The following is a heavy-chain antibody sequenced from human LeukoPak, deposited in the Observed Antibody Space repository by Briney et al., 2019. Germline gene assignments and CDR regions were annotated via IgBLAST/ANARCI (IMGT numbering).Heavy chain of an antibody. J-gene: IGHJ6*03. D-gene: IGHD5-18*01. Sequence: SETLSLTCTVSGGSISSYYWDWIRQPPGKGLEWIGSISYSGSTNYNPSLESRVTISVDTSKNQISLKLSSVTAADTTVYYCARAPERWYSYGSYTYYYMDVWGKGTTVTVSS. CDR2: ISYSGST. CDR3: ARAPERWYSYGSYTYYYMDV. V-gene: IGHV4-59*01. CDR1: GGSISSYY.